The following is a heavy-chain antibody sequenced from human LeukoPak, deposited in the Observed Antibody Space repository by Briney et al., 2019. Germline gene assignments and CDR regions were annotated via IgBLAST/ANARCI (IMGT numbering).Heavy chain of an antibody. V-gene: IGHV3-21*06. CDR3: ARIDAFDI. CDR1: EFTFSNYN. J-gene: IGHJ3*02. Sequence: GGSLRLSCAASEFTFSNYNMNWVRQAPGKGLEWVSYISSRGSYTYYADSVKGRFTISRDNAKNSLYLQMNSLRAEDTAVYYCARIDAFDIWGQGTMVTVSS. CDR2: ISSRGSYT.